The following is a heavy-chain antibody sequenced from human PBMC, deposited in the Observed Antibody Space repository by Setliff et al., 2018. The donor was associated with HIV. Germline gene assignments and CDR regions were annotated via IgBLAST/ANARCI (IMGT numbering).Heavy chain of an antibody. J-gene: IGHJ4*02. V-gene: IGHV3-7*01. CDR3: MYGGRTATTH. CDR2: IKQDGSEE. D-gene: IGHD4-17*01. Sequence: LRLSCAASGFTFSTYWMIWVRQAPGKGLEWVAKIKQDGSEEYYVDSVKGRFTISRDNAKNSVYLQMNTLRVEDTAVYYCMYGGRTATTHWGQGTLVTVSS. CDR1: GFTFSTYW.